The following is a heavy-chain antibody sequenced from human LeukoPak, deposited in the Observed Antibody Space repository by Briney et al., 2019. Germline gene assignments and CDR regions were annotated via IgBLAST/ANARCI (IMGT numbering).Heavy chain of an antibody. V-gene: IGHV1-46*01. CDR2: FNPSGGSA. CDR3: ARDWGSIKVIADY. J-gene: IGHJ4*02. CDR1: GYTFTRNF. Sequence: GASVKVSCKASGYTFTRNFMHWVRQAPGHGLEWMRVFNPSGGSATYSQNFQGRVTMTRDTSTSTVYMELRSLRSDDTALYFCARDWGSIKVIADYWGQGTLVTVSS. D-gene: IGHD7-27*01.